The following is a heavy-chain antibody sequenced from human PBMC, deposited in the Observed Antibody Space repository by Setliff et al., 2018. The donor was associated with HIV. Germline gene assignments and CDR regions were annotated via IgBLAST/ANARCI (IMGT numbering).Heavy chain of an antibody. CDR3: ARGPRVFAAVVETPFAF. D-gene: IGHD6-19*01. Sequence: SSETLSLTCAVSGGSFSAYYWSWIRQSPHKGLEWIGEIDHTGSAYYNPSLINRVTISVDTSKNRFSLKLSSVTAADTALYYCARGPRVFAAVVETPFAFWGQGTRVTVSS. V-gene: IGHV4-34*01. J-gene: IGHJ4*02. CDR1: GGSFSAYY. CDR2: IDHTGSA.